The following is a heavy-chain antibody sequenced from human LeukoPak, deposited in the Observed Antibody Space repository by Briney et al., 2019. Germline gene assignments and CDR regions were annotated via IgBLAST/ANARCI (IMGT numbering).Heavy chain of an antibody. Sequence: PGGSLRLSCAASGFTFSSYGMHWVRQAPGKGLEWVAFIRYDGSNKYYADSVKGRFTISRDNSKNSLYLQMNSLRAEDTAVYYCARVRRGIVPGGIKYYYYMDVWGKGTTVTISS. CDR1: GFTFSSYG. CDR3: ARVRRGIVPGGIKYYYYMDV. J-gene: IGHJ6*03. D-gene: IGHD3-16*01. V-gene: IGHV3-30*02. CDR2: IRYDGSNK.